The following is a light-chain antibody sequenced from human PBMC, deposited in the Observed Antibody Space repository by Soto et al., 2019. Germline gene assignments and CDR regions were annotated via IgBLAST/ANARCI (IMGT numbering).Light chain of an antibody. CDR1: NIGSKS. J-gene: IGLJ2*01. Sequence: SYELTQPPSVSVAPGKTARISCGGNNIGSKSVHWYQQKPGQAPVLLIYYDSDRPSGIPERFSGSNSANAATLTISRVEAGDEADYYCQVWDSTSDHPGVVFGGGTKVTVL. V-gene: IGLV3-21*04. CDR2: YDS. CDR3: QVWDSTSDHPGVV.